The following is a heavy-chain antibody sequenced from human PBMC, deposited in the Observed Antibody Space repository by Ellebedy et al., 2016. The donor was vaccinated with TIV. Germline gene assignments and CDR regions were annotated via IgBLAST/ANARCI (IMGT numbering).Heavy chain of an antibody. J-gene: IGHJ3*02. V-gene: IGHV3-48*04. CDR3: ARDMAWGNERVNDAFDI. Sequence: GESLKISCAASGFTFAPYSMNWVRQAPGKGLEWISKISGSSITLDYADSVKDRFTISRDNAKNSLYLQMNGLRAEDTAVYFCARDMAWGNERVNDAFDIWGHGTLVTVSS. CDR1: GFTFAPYS. D-gene: IGHD7-27*01. CDR2: ISGSSITL.